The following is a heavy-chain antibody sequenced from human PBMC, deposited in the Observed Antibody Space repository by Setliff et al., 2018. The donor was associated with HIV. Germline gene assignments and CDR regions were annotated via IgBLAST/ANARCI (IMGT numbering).Heavy chain of an antibody. CDR3: ARTRGYSYGTLAGFDY. Sequence: SETLSLTCTVSGGSITTGSYYWSWIRQPAGQGLEWIGHIYASDSSGSTNYNPSLKSRVAMSVDTSKQQFSLEVSSVTAADTAVYYCARTRGYSYGTLAGFDYWGRGSLVTVSS. V-gene: IGHV4-61*10. J-gene: IGHJ4*01. CDR2: IYASDSSGST. D-gene: IGHD5-18*01. CDR1: GGSITTGSYY.